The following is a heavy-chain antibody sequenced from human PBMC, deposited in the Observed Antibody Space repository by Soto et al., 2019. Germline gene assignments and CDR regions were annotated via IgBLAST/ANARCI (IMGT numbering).Heavy chain of an antibody. CDR3: ASAYSSSGYYYYGMDV. J-gene: IGHJ6*02. D-gene: IGHD6-6*01. Sequence: GGSLRLSCAASGFTFSSYGMHWVRQAPGKGLEWVAVIWYDGSNKYYADSVKGRFTISRDNSKNTLYLQMNSLRAEDTAVYYCASAYSSSGYYYYGMDVWGQGTTVTVSS. V-gene: IGHV3-33*01. CDR1: GFTFSSYG. CDR2: IWYDGSNK.